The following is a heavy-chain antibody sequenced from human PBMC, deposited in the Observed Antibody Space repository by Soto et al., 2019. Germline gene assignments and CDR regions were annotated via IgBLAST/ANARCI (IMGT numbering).Heavy chain of an antibody. D-gene: IGHD2-2*01. CDR3: ARCLGSTSCYGIDY. Sequence: SLRLSCAASGFTVSSNCMSWVRQAPGKGLEWVSVIYSGGSTYYADSVKGRFTISRHKSKNTLYLQMNSLRAEDTAVYYCARCLGSTSCYGIDYWGQGTLVTVSS. V-gene: IGHV3-53*04. CDR2: IYSGGST. J-gene: IGHJ4*02. CDR1: GFTVSSNC.